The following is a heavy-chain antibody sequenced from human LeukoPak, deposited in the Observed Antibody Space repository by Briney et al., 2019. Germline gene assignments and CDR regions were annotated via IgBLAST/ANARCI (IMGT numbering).Heavy chain of an antibody. J-gene: IGHJ3*01. D-gene: IGHD3-3*01. V-gene: IGHV1-18*01. CDR1: GYTFNTYG. Sequence: ASVKVSCKASGYTFNTYGITWVRQAPGQGLEWMGWISPYNGNTNYAQKFQGRVTMTTDTSTSTTYMELRSLRSEDTAVYYCAWSSNWSDGLDVWGQGTMVTVSS. CDR3: AWSSNWSDGLDV. CDR2: ISPYNGNT.